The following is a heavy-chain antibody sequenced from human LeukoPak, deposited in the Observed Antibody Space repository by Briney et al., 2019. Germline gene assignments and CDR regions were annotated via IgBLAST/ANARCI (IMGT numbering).Heavy chain of an antibody. CDR3: ARESLHPQSLHYYFDY. CDR1: GFTFSSYN. Sequence: GGSLSLSCAACGFTFSSYNMNWVRQAPGKGRQWVSSISSSSSYIYYADSVKGRFTISRDNAKNSLYLQMSRLRAQDTPVYYCARESLHPQSLHYYFDYWGQGTLVTVSS. CDR2: ISSSSSYI. D-gene: IGHD4-11*01. V-gene: IGHV3-21*01. J-gene: IGHJ4*02.